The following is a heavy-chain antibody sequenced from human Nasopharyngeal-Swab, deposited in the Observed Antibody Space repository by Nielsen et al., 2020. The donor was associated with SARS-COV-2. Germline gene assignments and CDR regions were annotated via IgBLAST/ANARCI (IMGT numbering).Heavy chain of an antibody. J-gene: IGHJ4*02. CDR1: GFTFSSYW. CDR2: IKQDGSEK. V-gene: IGHV3-7*05. CDR3: ARDHPLLSSDY. D-gene: IGHD2/OR15-2a*01. Sequence: GESVKISCAASGFTFSSYWMSWVRQAPGKGLEWVANIKQDGSEKYYVDSVKGRFTISRDNAKNSLYLQMNSLRAEDTAVYYCARDHPLLSSDYWGQGTLVTVSS.